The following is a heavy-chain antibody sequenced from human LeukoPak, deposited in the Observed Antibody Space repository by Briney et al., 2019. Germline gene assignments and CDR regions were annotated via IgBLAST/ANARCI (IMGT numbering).Heavy chain of an antibody. Sequence: PGGSLRLSCAASGFTFSSYAMSWVRQAPGKGLEWVSAISGSGGSTYYADSVKGRFTISRDNAKNSLYLQMNSLRAEDTAVYYCARDSRITIFGVVIRNNWFDPWGQGTLVTVSS. D-gene: IGHD3-3*01. CDR2: ISGSGGST. CDR3: ARDSRITIFGVVIRNNWFDP. J-gene: IGHJ5*02. V-gene: IGHV3-23*01. CDR1: GFTFSSYA.